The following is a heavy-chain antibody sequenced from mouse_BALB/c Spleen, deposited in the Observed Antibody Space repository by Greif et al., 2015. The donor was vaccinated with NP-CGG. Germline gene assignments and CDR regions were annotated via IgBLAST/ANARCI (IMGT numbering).Heavy chain of an antibody. Sequence: VQLQESGAELVRPGASVTLSCKASGYTFTDYEMHWVKQTPVHGLEWIGAIDPETGGTAYNQKFKGRATLTADKSSSTAYMELRSPTSEDSAVYYCTRSYYGSSSWFAYWGQGTLVTVSA. D-gene: IGHD1-1*01. CDR3: TRSYYGSSSWFAY. CDR2: IDPETGGT. V-gene: IGHV1-15*01. CDR1: GYTFTDYE. J-gene: IGHJ3*01.